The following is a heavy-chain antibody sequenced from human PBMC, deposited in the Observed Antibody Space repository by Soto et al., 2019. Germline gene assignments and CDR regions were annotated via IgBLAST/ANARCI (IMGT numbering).Heavy chain of an antibody. CDR2: ISTDKGKT. CDR3: AGGAKDYYDSSGYNDLGY. CDR1: GYTFTSFG. J-gene: IGHJ4*01. D-gene: IGHD3-22*01. V-gene: IGHV1-18*01. Sequence: GASVKVSCKTSGYTFTSFGISWVRQAPGQGLEWMGWISTDKGKTNYAQKFQGRVTMTTDTSTSTAYMELRSLRSDDTAVYYCAGGAKDYYDSSGYNDLGYWG.